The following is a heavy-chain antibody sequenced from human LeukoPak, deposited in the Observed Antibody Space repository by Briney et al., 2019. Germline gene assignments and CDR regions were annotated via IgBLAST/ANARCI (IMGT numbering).Heavy chain of an antibody. J-gene: IGHJ6*02. D-gene: IGHD3-10*01. CDR3: ARRSDYYGSGSYYKSHYYYGMDV. CDR2: IYPGDSDT. V-gene: IGHV5-51*01. Sequence: GESLKISCKGSGYSFTSYRIGWVRQMPGKGLEWMGIIYPGDSDTRYSPSFQGQVTISADKSISTAYLQWSSLKASDTAMYYCARRSDYYGSGSYYKSHYYYGMDVWGQGTTVTVSS. CDR1: GYSFTSYR.